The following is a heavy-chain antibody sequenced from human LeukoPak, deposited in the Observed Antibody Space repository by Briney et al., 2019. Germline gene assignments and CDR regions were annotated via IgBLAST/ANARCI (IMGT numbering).Heavy chain of an antibody. CDR3: ARTRSQAISAQYFDY. CDR2: FYYSGST. CDR1: GGSVSSCS. D-gene: IGHD6-13*01. V-gene: IGHV4-59*08. Sequence: SSETLSLTCTVSGGSVSSCSWSWIRQPPGKGLEWIGYFYYSGSTNYNPSLKSRVTISVDTSKSQFSLNLTSVTAADTAVYYCARTRSQAISAQYFDYWGQGTLVTVSS. J-gene: IGHJ4*02.